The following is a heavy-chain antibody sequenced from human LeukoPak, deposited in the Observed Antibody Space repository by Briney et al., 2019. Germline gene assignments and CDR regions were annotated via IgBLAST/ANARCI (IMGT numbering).Heavy chain of an antibody. V-gene: IGHV3-73*01. CDR3: SRPVNWNDQTDY. Sequence: GGSLRLSCAASGFTFSGSAMHWVRQASGKGLEWVGRIKSKANSYATAYAASVNGRFTISRDDSKNTAYLQMNSLKTEDTAVYFCSRPVNWNDQTDYWGQGTLVTVSS. CDR1: GFTFSGSA. D-gene: IGHD1-1*01. CDR2: IKSKANSYAT. J-gene: IGHJ4*02.